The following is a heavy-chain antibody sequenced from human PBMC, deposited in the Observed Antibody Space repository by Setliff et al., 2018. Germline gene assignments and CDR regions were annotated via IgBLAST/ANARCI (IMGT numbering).Heavy chain of an antibody. CDR3: ARYLAGEVGISGWFDP. J-gene: IGHJ5*02. CDR1: GYSINSDYY. D-gene: IGHD1-26*01. Sequence: SETLSLTCAVSGYSINSDYYWGWNRQPPGKGLEWVASMHHSGIVYYNPSLRSRVIMSVDTSKYQVSLDLTSVTAADTAVYYCARYLAGEVGISGWFDPWGQGTLVTVSS. V-gene: IGHV4-38-2*01. CDR2: MHHSGIV.